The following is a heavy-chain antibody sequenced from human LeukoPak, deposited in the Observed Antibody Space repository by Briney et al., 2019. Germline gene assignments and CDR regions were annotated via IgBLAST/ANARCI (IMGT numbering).Heavy chain of an antibody. J-gene: IGHJ4*02. CDR1: GYSFTSYC. Sequence: GESLKISCKGSGYSFTSYCSGWVRQMPGKGLEWMGIIYPGDSDTRYSPSFQGQVTISADKSISTAYLQWSSLRASDTAMYYCARLRYCSSTSCYGGYFDYWGQGTLVTVSS. CDR2: IYPGDSDT. CDR3: ARLRYCSSTSCYGGYFDY. V-gene: IGHV5-51*01. D-gene: IGHD2-2*01.